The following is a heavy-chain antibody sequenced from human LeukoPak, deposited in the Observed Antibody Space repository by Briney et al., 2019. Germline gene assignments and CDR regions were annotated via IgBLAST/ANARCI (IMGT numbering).Heavy chain of an antibody. Sequence: ASVEVSCKASGYTFTSYDINWVRQATGQGLEWMGWMNPNSGNTGYAQKFQGRVTMTRNTSISTAYMELSSLRSEDTAVYYCARVGYDILTGTYYFDYWGQGTLVTVSS. J-gene: IGHJ4*02. CDR2: MNPNSGNT. D-gene: IGHD3-9*01. CDR3: ARVGYDILTGTYYFDY. CDR1: GYTFTSYD. V-gene: IGHV1-8*01.